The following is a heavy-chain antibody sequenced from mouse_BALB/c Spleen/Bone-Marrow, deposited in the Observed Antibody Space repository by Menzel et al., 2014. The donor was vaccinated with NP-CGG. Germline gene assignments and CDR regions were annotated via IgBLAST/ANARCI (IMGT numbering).Heavy chain of an antibody. Sequence: VQVVESGAELARPGASAKLSCKASGYTFTSYWMQWVKQRPGQGLEWIGAIYPGDGDTRYTQKFKGKATLTADKSSSTAYMQLSSLASEDSAVYYCARGDYGSSYDYAMDYWGQGTSVPVSS. CDR3: ARGDYGSSYDYAMDY. V-gene: IGHV1-87*01. D-gene: IGHD1-1*01. CDR2: IYPGDGDT. CDR1: GYTFTSYW. J-gene: IGHJ4*01.